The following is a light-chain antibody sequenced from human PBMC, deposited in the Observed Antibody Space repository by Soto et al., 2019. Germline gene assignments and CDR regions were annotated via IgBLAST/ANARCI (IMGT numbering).Light chain of an antibody. CDR2: EVS. Sequence: QSVLTQPPSASGSLGQSVTLSCTGTSSDIGTYDYVSWYQQHPGRAPKLIIFEVSKRPLGVPDRFSGSKSGNTASLIVSGLQPDDEAEYHCTSYTGDDFTFVFGTGTKLTVL. J-gene: IGLJ1*01. CDR3: TSYTGDDFTFV. CDR1: SSDIGTYDY. V-gene: IGLV2-8*01.